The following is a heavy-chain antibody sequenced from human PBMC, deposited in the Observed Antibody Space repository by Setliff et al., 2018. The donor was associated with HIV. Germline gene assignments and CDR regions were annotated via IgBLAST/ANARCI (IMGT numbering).Heavy chain of an antibody. CDR3: ARAPPGIQNDAFDV. Sequence: PSETLSLTCSVSGGSISSGSYYWTWIRQPAGKGPDWIGHIYTNGYTNYNPSLKSRVTISVDTSKNQFSLRLTSVTAADTAVYYCARAPPGIQNDAFDVWGQGTRVTVSS. V-gene: IGHV4-61*09. CDR2: IYTNGYT. CDR1: GGSISSGSYY. J-gene: IGHJ3*01.